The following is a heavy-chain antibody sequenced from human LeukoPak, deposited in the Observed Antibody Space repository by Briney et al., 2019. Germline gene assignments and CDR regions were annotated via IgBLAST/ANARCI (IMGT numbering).Heavy chain of an antibody. J-gene: IGHJ6*02. CDR2: INPNSGGT. Sequence: GASVKVSCKASGYTFTGYYMHWVRQAPGQGLEWMGWINPNSGGTNYAQKFQGRVTMTRDTSISTAYMELSRLRSDDTAVYCCASPYCSSTSCYTSSYYYGMDVWGQGTTVIVSS. CDR1: GYTFTGYY. CDR3: ASPYCSSTSCYTSSYYYGMDV. V-gene: IGHV1-2*02. D-gene: IGHD2-2*02.